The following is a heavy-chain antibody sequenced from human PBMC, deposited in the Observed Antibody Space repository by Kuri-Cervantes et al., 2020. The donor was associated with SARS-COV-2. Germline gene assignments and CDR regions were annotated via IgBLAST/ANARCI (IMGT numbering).Heavy chain of an antibody. J-gene: IGHJ4*02. D-gene: IGHD3-3*01. Sequence: ESLKISCAVYGGSFSGYYWSWIRQPPGKGLEWIGRIYTSGSANYNPSLKNRVTISVDTSKNQFSLKLSSVTAADTAVYYCASNPNYDFWSGYFDYWGQGTLVTVSS. CDR2: IYTSGSA. V-gene: IGHV4-59*10. CDR1: GGSFSGYY. CDR3: ASNPNYDFWSGYFDY.